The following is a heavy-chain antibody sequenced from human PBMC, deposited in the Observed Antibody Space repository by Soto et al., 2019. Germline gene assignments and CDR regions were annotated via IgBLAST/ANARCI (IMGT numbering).Heavy chain of an antibody. CDR2: IIPIFGTA. V-gene: IGHV1-69*13. CDR1: GGTFSSYA. Sequence: GASVKVSCKASGGTFSSYAISWVRQAPGQGLKWMGGIIPIFGTANYAQKFQGRVTITADESTSTAYMELSSLRSEDTAVYYCARDREVYYYDSSGHQVYYYYGMDVWGQGTTVTVSS. CDR3: ARDREVYYYDSSGHQVYYYYGMDV. D-gene: IGHD3-22*01. J-gene: IGHJ6*02.